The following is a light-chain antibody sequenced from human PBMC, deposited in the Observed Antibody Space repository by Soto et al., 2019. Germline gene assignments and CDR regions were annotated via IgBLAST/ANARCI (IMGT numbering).Light chain of an antibody. CDR1: SSDVGSYNL. CDR2: EGS. CDR3: CSYVGSSTFVV. J-gene: IGLJ2*01. Sequence: QSALTQPASVSGSPGQSITISCTGTSSDVGSYNLVSWYQQYPGKAPKLMIYEGSKRPSGVSNCFSGSKSGNTASLTISGLQAEDEADYHCCSYVGSSTFVVFGGGTKLTVL. V-gene: IGLV2-23*03.